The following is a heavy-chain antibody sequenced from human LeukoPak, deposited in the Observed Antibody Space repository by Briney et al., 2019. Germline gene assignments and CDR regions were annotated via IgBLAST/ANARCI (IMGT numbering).Heavy chain of an antibody. D-gene: IGHD2-8*01. CDR2: ISPSSTYI. J-gene: IGHJ5*02. CDR1: GFTFSSYS. Sequence: VGSLRLSCAASGFTFSSYSMNWVRQAPGKGLEWVSSISPSSTYIYYADSMKGRFTISRDNAKNSLYLQMNSLRAEDTAVYYCAKDLVILMVYAKNWFDPWGQGTLVTVSS. V-gene: IGHV3-21*01. CDR3: AKDLVILMVYAKNWFDP.